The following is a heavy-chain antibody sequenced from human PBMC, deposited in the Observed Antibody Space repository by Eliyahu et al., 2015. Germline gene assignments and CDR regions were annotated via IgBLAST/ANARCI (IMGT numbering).Heavy chain of an antibody. CDR1: GYTFTSYA. CDR3: AMHTFGGVIVMVY. J-gene: IGHJ4*02. CDR2: INAGNGNT. Sequence: QVQLVQSGAEVKKPGASVKVSCKASGYTFTSYAMHWVRQAPGQRLEWMGWINAGNGNTKYSQKFQGRVTITRDTSASTAYMELSSLRSEDTAVYYCAMHTFGGVIVMVYWGQGTLVTVSS. D-gene: IGHD3-16*02. V-gene: IGHV1-3*01.